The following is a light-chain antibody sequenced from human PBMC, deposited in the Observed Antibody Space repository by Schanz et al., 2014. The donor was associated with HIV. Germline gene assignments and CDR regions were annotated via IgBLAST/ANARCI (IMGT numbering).Light chain of an antibody. CDR1: SSDVGGYNY. V-gene: IGLV2-14*03. CDR2: DVT. Sequence: QSALTQPASVSGSPGQSITISCSGTSSDVGGYNYVSWYQHHPTKAPKLLLYDVTKRPSGVPDRFSGSKSGTSASLAISGLQSEDEADYYCATWDDSLKNWVFGGGTKLTVL. CDR3: ATWDDSLKNWV. J-gene: IGLJ3*02.